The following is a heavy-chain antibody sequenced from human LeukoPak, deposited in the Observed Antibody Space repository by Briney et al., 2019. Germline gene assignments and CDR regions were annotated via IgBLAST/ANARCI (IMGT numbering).Heavy chain of an antibody. D-gene: IGHD1-26*01. CDR3: TRETREGAIGY. CDR1: GYTFTSYD. CDR2: MNPNSGNT. J-gene: IGHJ4*02. Sequence: GASVKVSCKASGYTFTSYDINWVRQATGQELEWMGWMNPNSGNTGYAQKFQGRVTITRNTSISTAYMELSSLRSEDTAVYYCTRETREGAIGYWGQGTLVTVSS. V-gene: IGHV1-8*03.